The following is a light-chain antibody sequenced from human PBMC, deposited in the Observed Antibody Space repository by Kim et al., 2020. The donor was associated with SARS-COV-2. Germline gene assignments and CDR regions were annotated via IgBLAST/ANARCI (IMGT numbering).Light chain of an antibody. CDR2: YDT. CDR1: NIGSKN. CDR3: QVWDSSSDHPGV. V-gene: IGLV3-21*04. Sequence: PGKTARITCGGNNIGSKNVHGYQQRPGQAPVLVIHYDTDRPSGIPERFSGSNSGNTATLTISRVEAGDEADYFCQVWDSSSDHPGVFGGGTQLTVL. J-gene: IGLJ3*02.